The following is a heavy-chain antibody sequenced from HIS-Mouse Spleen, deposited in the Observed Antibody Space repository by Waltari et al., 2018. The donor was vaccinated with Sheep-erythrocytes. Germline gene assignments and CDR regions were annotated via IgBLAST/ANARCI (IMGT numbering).Heavy chain of an antibody. V-gene: IGHV4-34*01. CDR1: GGSFSGYY. CDR2: INHSGST. D-gene: IGHD6-6*01. J-gene: IGHJ5*02. CDR3: ARALSIAARPNWFDP. Sequence: QVQLQQWGAGLLKPSETLSLTCAVYGGSFSGYYWSWIRQPPGKGLEWIGEINHSGSTTYNPSRKSRVTISVDTSKNQFSLKLSSVTAADTAVYYCARALSIAARPNWFDPWGQGTLVTVSS.